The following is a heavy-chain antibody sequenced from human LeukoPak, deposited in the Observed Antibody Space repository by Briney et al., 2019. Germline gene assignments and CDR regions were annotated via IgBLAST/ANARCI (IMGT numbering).Heavy chain of an antibody. J-gene: IGHJ4*02. CDR1: GFTFSTYS. Sequence: GGSLRLSCAASGFTFSTYSMNWVRQAPGKGLEWVSSISSRSSHIYYADSVKGRFTISRGNAKNSLYLQMNSLRPEDTAVYYCARTPDSGGYFPWYFDYWGQGTLVTVSS. CDR2: ISSRSSHI. D-gene: IGHD3-22*01. CDR3: ARTPDSGGYFPWYFDY. V-gene: IGHV3-21*01.